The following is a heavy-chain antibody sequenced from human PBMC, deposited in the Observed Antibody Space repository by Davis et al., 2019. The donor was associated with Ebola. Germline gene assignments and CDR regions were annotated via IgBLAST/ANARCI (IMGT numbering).Heavy chain of an antibody. D-gene: IGHD2-21*01. Sequence: PGGSLRLSCAASGFTFSSYSMNWVRQAPGKGLEWVSYISSSGSTIYYADSVKGRFTISRDNAKNSLYLQMNSLRAEDTAVYYCAKEAHRGVVAKGCDPWGQGTLVTVSS. J-gene: IGHJ5*02. CDR1: GFTFSSYS. CDR2: ISSSGSTI. V-gene: IGHV3-48*04. CDR3: AKEAHRGVVAKGCDP.